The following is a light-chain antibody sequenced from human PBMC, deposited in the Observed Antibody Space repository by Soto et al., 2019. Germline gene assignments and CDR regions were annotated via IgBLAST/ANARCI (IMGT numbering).Light chain of an antibody. CDR3: SSCTSSSTPYV. Sequence: QSALTQPASVSGSPGQSITISCTGTSSDVGGYNYVSWYQQHPGKAPKLMIYEVSNRPSGDSDRFSGSKSGNTASLTISGLQAEDEADYYCSSCTSSSTPYVFGSGTKLTVL. CDR1: SSDVGGYNY. V-gene: IGLV2-14*03. J-gene: IGLJ1*01. CDR2: EVS.